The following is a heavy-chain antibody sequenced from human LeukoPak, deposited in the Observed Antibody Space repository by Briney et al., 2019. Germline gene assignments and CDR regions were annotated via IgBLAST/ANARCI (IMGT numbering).Heavy chain of an antibody. J-gene: IGHJ3*02. CDR3: AAHWDGDGDASDI. Sequence: PGGSLRLSCAASRFSFSSYGMHWVRQAPGKGLEWVSVISADGETKHYGDSVKGRFTVSRDNSKNTLYLQMNSLTAEDTAVYYCAAHWDGDGDASDIWGQGTMVTVSS. D-gene: IGHD4-17*01. CDR2: ISADGETK. V-gene: IGHV3-30*03. CDR1: RFSFSSYG.